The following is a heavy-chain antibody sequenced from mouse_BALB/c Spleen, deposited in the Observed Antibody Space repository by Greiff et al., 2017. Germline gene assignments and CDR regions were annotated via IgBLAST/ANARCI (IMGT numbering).Heavy chain of an antibody. D-gene: IGHD1-1*01. J-gene: IGHJ3*01. V-gene: IGHV2-9*02. CDR3: ARDPSYYGSSPVAY. Sequence: QVQLKESGPGLVAPSQSLSITCTVSGFSLTSYGVHWVRQPPGKGLEWLGVIWAGGSTNYNSARMSRLSISKDNSKSQVFLKMNSLQTDDTAMYYCARDPSYYGSSPVAYWGQGTLVTVSA. CDR1: GFSLTSYG. CDR2: IWAGGST.